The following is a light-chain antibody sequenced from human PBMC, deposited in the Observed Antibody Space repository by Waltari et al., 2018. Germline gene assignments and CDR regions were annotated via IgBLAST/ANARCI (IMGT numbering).Light chain of an antibody. J-gene: IGKJ2*01. V-gene: IGKV1-5*03. CDR1: ESISIW. Sequence: DIQMTQSPSTLSASVGDKVTITCRAKESISIWLAWYQHKPGTAPKLLIYRASTLERGVPSRFIGAGSGTEFTLTISSLQPDDFATYYCQQYDSESYTFGQGTKLEIK. CDR3: QQYDSESYT. CDR2: RAS.